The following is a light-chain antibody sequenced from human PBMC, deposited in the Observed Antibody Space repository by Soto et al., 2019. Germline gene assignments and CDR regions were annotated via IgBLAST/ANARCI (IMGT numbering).Light chain of an antibody. CDR2: AAS. CDR3: QQYSNWPGRT. CDR1: QSVSTN. J-gene: IGKJ3*01. Sequence: EIVMTQSPATLSVSPGERATLSCRASQSVSTNLAWYQQKPGQAPRLLIYAASTRATGIPARFSGSGSGTELSITISRLQSEDFAVYFCQQYSNWPGRTFGPGTKVDIK. V-gene: IGKV3-15*01.